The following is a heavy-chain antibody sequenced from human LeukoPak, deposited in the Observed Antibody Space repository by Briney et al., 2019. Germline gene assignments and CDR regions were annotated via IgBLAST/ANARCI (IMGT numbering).Heavy chain of an antibody. CDR3: ARGHGRWAFDI. V-gene: IGHV3-53*01. J-gene: IGHJ3*02. CDR2: IHSGGNT. D-gene: IGHD6-13*01. Sequence: PGGSLRLSCAASGFTVSSTYMSWVRQAPGKGLEWVSLIHSGGNTLYADSVKGRFTISRDNSENTLYLQMNSQRAEDTAVYYCARGHGRWAFDIWGQGTMVTVSS. CDR1: GFTVSSTY.